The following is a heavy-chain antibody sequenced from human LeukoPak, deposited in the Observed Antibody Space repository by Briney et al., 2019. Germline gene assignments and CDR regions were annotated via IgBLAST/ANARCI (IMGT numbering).Heavy chain of an antibody. CDR2: MYSGDST. J-gene: IGHJ4*02. Sequence: GGSVRLPCAAWGFTHRSNYITWLRQAPGKGLEWVSVMYSGDSTYYPDSVKGRFTVSRDNYKNTLYLQMNSLRAEDTAVYYCARDSDSGPWIQLWCWGQGTLVTVSS. V-gene: IGHV3-53*01. D-gene: IGHD5-18*01. CDR3: ARDSDSGPWIQLWC. CDR1: GFTHRSNY.